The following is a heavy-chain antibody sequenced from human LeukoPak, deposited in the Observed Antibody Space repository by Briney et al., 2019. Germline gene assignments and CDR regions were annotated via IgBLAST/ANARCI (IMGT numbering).Heavy chain of an antibody. CDR3: ARDHRLGSSSWYWFYP. V-gene: IGHV3-21*01. J-gene: IGHJ5*02. Sequence: PGGSLRLSCAASGFTFSSYSMNWVRQAPGKGLEWVSSISSSSSYIYYADSVKGRFTISRDNAKNSLYLQMNSLRAEDTAVYYCARDHRLGSSSWYWFYPWGQGTLVTVSS. D-gene: IGHD6-13*01. CDR1: GFTFSSYS. CDR2: ISSSSSYI.